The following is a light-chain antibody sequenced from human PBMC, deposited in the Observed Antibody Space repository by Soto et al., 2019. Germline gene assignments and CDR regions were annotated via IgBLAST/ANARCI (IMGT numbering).Light chain of an antibody. CDR3: QQDVGSSPT. J-gene: IGKJ1*01. V-gene: IGKV3-20*01. CDR1: RTVDSTY. Sequence: EIVLTHSTGTLSLSPGERASISCRASRTVDSTYLACYQQKAGQAPRLLIYAVSTRSTGIPDRFSGSGSGTDFTLTISRLDKVDFAVYHCQQDVGSSPTFGQGTKLDI. CDR2: AVS.